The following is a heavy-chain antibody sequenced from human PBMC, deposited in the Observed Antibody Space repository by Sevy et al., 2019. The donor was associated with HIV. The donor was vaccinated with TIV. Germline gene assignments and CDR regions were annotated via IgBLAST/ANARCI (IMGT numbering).Heavy chain of an antibody. CDR3: ARDGGYSIKWYPLY. J-gene: IGHJ4*01. CDR1: GFAFSSHA. CDR2: ISYEGTET. Sequence: GGSLRLSCAASGFAFSSHAMHWVRQAPGKGLEWVAVISYEGTETFYEASVKGRFTISRDNSKNMLSLQINSLRPEDTAVYYCARDGGYSIKWYPLYWGHGTLVTVSS. V-gene: IGHV3-30-3*01. D-gene: IGHD6-13*01.